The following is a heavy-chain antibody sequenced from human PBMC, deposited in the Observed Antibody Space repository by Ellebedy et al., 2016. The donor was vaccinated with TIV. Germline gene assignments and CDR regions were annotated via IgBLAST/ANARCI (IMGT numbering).Heavy chain of an antibody. CDR1: GGPISSSSYY. CDR2: TYYSGST. J-gene: IGHJ5*01. D-gene: IGHD3-10*01. Sequence: SETLSLTXTVSGGPISSSSYYWGWIRQPPEKGLEWIGSTYYSGSTHYTPSLKSRVTMSVDTSKNQFSLKVNSVTAADTAVYYCAGLSYYYGSGNWFDSWGQGTLVTVSS. V-gene: IGHV4-39*01. CDR3: AGLSYYYGSGNWFDS.